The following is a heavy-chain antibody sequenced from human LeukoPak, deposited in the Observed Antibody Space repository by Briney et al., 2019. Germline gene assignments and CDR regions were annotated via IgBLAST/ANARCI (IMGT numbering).Heavy chain of an antibody. CDR1: GYAFTGYY. Sequence: EASVKVSCKASGYAFTGYYMHWVRQAPGQGLEWMGGIIPIFGTANYAQKFQGRVTITADESTSTAYMELSSLRSEDTAVYYCARELEQLNWFDPWGQGTLVTVSS. CDR3: ARELEQLNWFDP. V-gene: IGHV1-69*13. J-gene: IGHJ5*02. CDR2: IIPIFGTA. D-gene: IGHD1/OR15-1a*01.